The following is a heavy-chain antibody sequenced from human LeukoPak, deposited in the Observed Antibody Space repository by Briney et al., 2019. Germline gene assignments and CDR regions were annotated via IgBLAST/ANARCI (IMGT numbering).Heavy chain of an antibody. CDR1: GFDFNVYA. J-gene: IGHJ4*02. CDR3: SSASSGQPDY. V-gene: IGHV3-30*04. CDR2: VAYDGDYK. D-gene: IGHD6-25*01. Sequence: GGSLRLSCAASGFDFNVYAMHWVRQAPGQGLEWVALVAYDGDYKDYAQPVKGRFIISRDNSNNMLFLEMNNLRLEDTAVYYCSSASSGQPDYWGQGTLVTVSS.